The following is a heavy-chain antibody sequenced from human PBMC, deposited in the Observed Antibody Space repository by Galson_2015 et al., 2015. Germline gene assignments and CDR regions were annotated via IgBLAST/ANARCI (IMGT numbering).Heavy chain of an antibody. Sequence: SLRLSCAASGFTFSSYWMHWVRQAPGKGLVWVSRINSDGSSTSYADSVKGRFTISRDNAKNTLYLQMNSLRAEDTAVYYCARDHWAVVWFGELPQYYFDYWGQGTLVTVSS. D-gene: IGHD3-10*01. CDR3: ARDHWAVVWFGELPQYYFDY. J-gene: IGHJ4*02. V-gene: IGHV3-74*01. CDR1: GFTFSSYW. CDR2: INSDGSST.